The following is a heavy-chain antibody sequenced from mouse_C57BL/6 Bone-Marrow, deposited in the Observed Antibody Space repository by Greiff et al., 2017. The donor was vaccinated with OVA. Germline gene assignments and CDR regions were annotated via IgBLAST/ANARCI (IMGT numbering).Heavy chain of an antibody. CDR1: GYTFTSYG. D-gene: IGHD4-1*01. J-gene: IGHJ2*01. Sequence: VKLQESGAELARPGASVKLSCKASGYTFTSYGISWVKQRTGQGLEWIGEIYPRSGNTYYNEKFKGKATLTADKSSSTAYMELRSLTSEDSAVYFCARLKLIYFDYWGQGTTLTVSS. V-gene: IGHV1-81*01. CDR3: ARLKLIYFDY. CDR2: IYPRSGNT.